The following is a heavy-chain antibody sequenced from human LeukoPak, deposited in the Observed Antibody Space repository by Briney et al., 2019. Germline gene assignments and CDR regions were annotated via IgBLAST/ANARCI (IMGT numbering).Heavy chain of an antibody. CDR2: ISGSGGST. V-gene: IGHV3-23*01. CDR1: GFPFGGYA. CDR3: AKDYIGSGFYFDY. Sequence: GGSLRLSCTASGFPFGGYAMSWVRQAPGKGLEWVSAISGSGGSTYYADSVKGRFTISRDNSKNTLYLQMNSLRAEDTAVYYCAKDYIGSGFYFDYWGQGTLVTVSS. J-gene: IGHJ4*02. D-gene: IGHD6-19*01.